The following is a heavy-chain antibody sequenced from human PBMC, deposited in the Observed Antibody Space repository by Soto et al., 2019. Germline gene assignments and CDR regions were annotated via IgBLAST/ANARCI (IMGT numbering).Heavy chain of an antibody. CDR1: GGSISSYY. CDR3: ATLDYGGNFDY. V-gene: IGHV4-59*01. Sequence: PSETLSLTCTVYGGSISSYYWSWIRQPPGKGLEWIGYIYYSGSTNYNPSLKSRVTISVDTSKNQLSLKLSSVTAADTAVYYCATLDYGGNFDYWGQGTLVTVSS. J-gene: IGHJ4*02. D-gene: IGHD4-17*01. CDR2: IYYSGST.